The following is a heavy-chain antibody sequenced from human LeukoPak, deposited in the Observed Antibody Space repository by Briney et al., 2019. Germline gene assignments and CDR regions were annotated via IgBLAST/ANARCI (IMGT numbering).Heavy chain of an antibody. D-gene: IGHD6-13*01. V-gene: IGHV1-8*01. CDR3: ARGQYSSSWYYFDY. J-gene: IGHJ4*02. Sequence: ASVKVSCKASGYTFTSYDINWVRQATGQGLEWMGWMNPNSGNTGYAQKFQGRVTMTRNASISTAYMELSSLRSEDTAVYYCARGQYSSSWYYFDYWGQGTLVTVSS. CDR1: GYTFTSYD. CDR2: MNPNSGNT.